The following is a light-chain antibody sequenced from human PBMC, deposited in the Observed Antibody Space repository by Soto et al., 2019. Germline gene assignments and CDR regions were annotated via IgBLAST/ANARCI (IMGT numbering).Light chain of an antibody. CDR1: QSVSSY. V-gene: IGKV3-11*01. CDR2: DAS. J-gene: IGKJ3*01. Sequence: EIVLTQSPATLSLSPGERATLSCRASQSVSSYLAWYQQKPGQAPRLLIYDASNSATGIPARFSGSGSGTDFSLTISSLEPEDFAVYYWQQRSNWPPFTFGPGTKVDIK. CDR3: QQRSNWPPFT.